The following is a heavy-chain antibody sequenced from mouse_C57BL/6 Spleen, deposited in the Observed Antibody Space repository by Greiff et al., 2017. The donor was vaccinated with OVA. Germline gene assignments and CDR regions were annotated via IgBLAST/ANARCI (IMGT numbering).Heavy chain of an antibody. CDR3: ARRVYYGSSYGYFDV. J-gene: IGHJ1*03. V-gene: IGHV5-17*01. D-gene: IGHD1-1*01. CDR2: ISSGSSTI. Sequence: EVKLMESGGGLVKPGGSLKLSCAASGFTFSDYGMHWVRQAPEKGLEWVAYISSGSSTIYYADTVKGRFTISRDNAKNTLFLQMTSLRSEDTAMYYCARRVYYGSSYGYFDVWGTGTTVTVSS. CDR1: GFTFSDYG.